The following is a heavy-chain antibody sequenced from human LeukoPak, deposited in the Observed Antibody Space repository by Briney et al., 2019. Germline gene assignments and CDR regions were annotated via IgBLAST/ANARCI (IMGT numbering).Heavy chain of an antibody. D-gene: IGHD3/OR15-3a*01. V-gene: IGHV3-23*01. J-gene: IGHJ2*01. CDR3: AKDWTGTKPFDL. CDR1: GFTFSSFA. Sequence: PGGSLRLSCAASGFTFSSFAMSWVRQAPGKGLEWVSSISGSGGNTYYADSVKGRFTISRDNSQNTLYLQMNSLRAEDTAVYYCAKDWTGTKPFDLWGRGTLVTVSS. CDR2: ISGSGGNT.